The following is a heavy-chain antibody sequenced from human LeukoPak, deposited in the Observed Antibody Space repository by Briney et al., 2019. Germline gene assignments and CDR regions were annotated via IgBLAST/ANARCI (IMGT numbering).Heavy chain of an antibody. J-gene: IGHJ4*02. CDR2: IDNDWSST. Sequence: GGSLSLSFAASGFSFTYYWMHWVRQAPGKGLERVSLIDNDWSSTSYAYSVTGRVTISRDIAKNTLYLQMNSLRPDDTAVYYCVGSSGRPAYWGEGTLVPVSS. CDR1: GFSFTYYW. V-gene: IGHV3-74*01. D-gene: IGHD6-19*01. CDR3: VGSSGRPAY.